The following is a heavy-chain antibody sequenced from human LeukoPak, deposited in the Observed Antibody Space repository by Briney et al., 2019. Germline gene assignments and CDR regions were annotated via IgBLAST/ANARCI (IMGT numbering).Heavy chain of an antibody. CDR2: IYYNGGT. V-gene: IGHV4-61*01. CDR1: GGSISSSSYY. CDR3: ARDRYQNWFDP. J-gene: IGHJ5*02. Sequence: PSETLSLTCTVSGGSISSSSYYWSWIRQPPGKGLEWIGYIYYNGGTTYNPSLKSRVTISIDTSKNQFSLNLSSVTAADTAVYYCARDRYQNWFDPWGQGTLVTVSS. D-gene: IGHD2-2*01.